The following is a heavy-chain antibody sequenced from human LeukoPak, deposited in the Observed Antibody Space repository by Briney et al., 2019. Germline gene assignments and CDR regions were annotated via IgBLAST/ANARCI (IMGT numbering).Heavy chain of an antibody. V-gene: IGHV3-48*03. CDR2: ISSSGSTI. D-gene: IGHD3-22*01. CDR3: TTDDYYARSGYFYAGFQH. CDR1: GFTFSSYE. J-gene: IGHJ1*01. Sequence: PGGSLRLSCAASGFTFSSYEMNWVRQAPGKGLEWVSYISSSGSTIYYADSVKGRFTISRDNAKNSLYLQMNSLRAEDTAVYYCTTDDYYARSGYFYAGFQHWGQGTLVTVSS.